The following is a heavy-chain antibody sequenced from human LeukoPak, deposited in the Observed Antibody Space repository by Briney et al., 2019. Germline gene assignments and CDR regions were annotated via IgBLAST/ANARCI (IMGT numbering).Heavy chain of an antibody. CDR2: IKQDGSEQ. CDR1: GFSLSRYW. V-gene: IGHV3-7*05. J-gene: IGHJ4*02. Sequence: GGSLRLSCAASGFSLSRYWMSWVRQAPGKGLEWVANIKQDGSEQYYADSVKGRFTISRDNAQNSLYLQMNSLRADDTAVYYCAREDQPRGTFDYWGQGILVTVSS. D-gene: IGHD2-15*01. CDR3: AREDQPRGTFDY.